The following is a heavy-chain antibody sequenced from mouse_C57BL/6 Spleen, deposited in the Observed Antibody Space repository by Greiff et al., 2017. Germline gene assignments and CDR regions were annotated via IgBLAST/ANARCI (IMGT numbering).Heavy chain of an antibody. CDR3: ARLGRAY. J-gene: IGHJ3*01. CDR2: ISSGSSTT. V-gene: IGHV5-17*01. D-gene: IGHD4-1*01. CDR1: GFTFSDYG. Sequence: EVQLVESGGGLVKPGGSLKLSCAASGFTFSDYGMHWVRQAPEKGLEWVAYISSGSSTTYYADTVKGRFTISRDNAKNTLFLQMTSLRSEDTAMYYCARLGRAYWGQGTLVTVSA.